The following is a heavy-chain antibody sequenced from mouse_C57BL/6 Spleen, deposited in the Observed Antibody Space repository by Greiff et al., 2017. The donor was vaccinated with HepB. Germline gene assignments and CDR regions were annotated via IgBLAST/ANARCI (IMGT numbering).Heavy chain of an antibody. CDR1: GYSITSGYG. J-gene: IGHJ2*01. Sequence: EVQLQQSGPGLVKPSQSLSLTCTVTGYSITSGYGWNWIRQFPGNKLEWMGYISYSGSTNYNPSLKSRISITRDTSKNQFFLQLNSVNTEDTATYYCARTARIKYWGQGTTLTVSS. D-gene: IGHD1-2*01. CDR3: ARTARIKY. CDR2: ISYSGST. V-gene: IGHV3-2*02.